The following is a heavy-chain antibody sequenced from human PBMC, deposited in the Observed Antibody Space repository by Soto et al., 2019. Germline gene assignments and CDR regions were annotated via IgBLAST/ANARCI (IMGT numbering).Heavy chain of an antibody. CDR2: ISAYNGNT. J-gene: IGHJ6*02. CDR3: ARDGGGATHYYYYGMDV. V-gene: IGHV1-18*04. D-gene: IGHD1-26*01. Sequence: GASVKVSCKASGYTFTSYGISWVRQAPGQGLEWTGWISAYNGNTNYAQKLQGRVTMTTDTSTSTAYMELRSLRSDDTAVYYCARDGGGATHYYYYGMDVWGQGTTVTVSS. CDR1: GYTFTSYG.